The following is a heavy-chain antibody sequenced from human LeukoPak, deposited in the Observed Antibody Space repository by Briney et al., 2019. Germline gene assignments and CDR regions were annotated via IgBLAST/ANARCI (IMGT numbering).Heavy chain of an antibody. CDR1: GYAFTSYG. CDR3: ARDPDGGRDFDY. J-gene: IGHJ4*02. Sequence: ASVKVSRKASGYAFTSYGVSWVRQAPGQGLEWMGWISVDNGDTNFAQKFQGRVTMTADTSTGTAYMEVRSLRSDDTAVYYCARDPDGGRDFDYWGQGSLVTVSS. V-gene: IGHV1-18*01. CDR2: ISVDNGDT. D-gene: IGHD3-16*01.